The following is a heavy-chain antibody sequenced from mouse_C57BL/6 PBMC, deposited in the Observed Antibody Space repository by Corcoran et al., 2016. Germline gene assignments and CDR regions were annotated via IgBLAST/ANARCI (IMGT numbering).Heavy chain of an antibody. V-gene: IGHV1-26*01. J-gene: IGHJ2*01. CDR1: GYTFTDYY. CDR3: ARSRGYYNLDY. D-gene: IGHD2-12*01. CDR2: INPNNGGT. Sequence: EVQLQQSGPELVKPGASVKISCKASGYTFTDYYMNWVKQSHGKSLEWIGDINPNNGGTSYNQKFKGKATLTVDKSSSTAYMELRSLTSEDSAVYDCARSRGYYNLDYGGQGTTLTVSS.